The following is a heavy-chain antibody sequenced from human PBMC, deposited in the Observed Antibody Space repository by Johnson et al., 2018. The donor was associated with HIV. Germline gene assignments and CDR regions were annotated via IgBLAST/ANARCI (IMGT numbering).Heavy chain of an antibody. Sequence: EVHLVESGGGLVQPGGSLRLSCAASGFIVRITYMSWVRQAPGKGLEWVSVLYSGGSTYYADSVKGRFTVSRDNSKNTLYLQMNSLRAEDTAVYYCAREQSLIAAQIPDAFDIWGQGTMVTVSS. CDR1: GFIVRITY. V-gene: IGHV3-66*01. CDR2: LYSGGST. D-gene: IGHD6-6*01. J-gene: IGHJ3*02. CDR3: AREQSLIAAQIPDAFDI.